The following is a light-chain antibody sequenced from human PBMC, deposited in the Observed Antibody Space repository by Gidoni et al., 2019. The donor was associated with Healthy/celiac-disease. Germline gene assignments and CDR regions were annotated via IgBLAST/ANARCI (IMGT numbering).Light chain of an antibody. CDR3: QQSYSTPYS. CDR1: QSISSY. Sequence: DIQMPQPPSSLSASVGDRVTITCRASQSISSYLNWYQQKPGKAPKLLIYASSSLQSGVPPRFSGSGSGTAFTLTISSLLPEDFATYYCQQSYSTPYSFGQGTKLEIK. V-gene: IGKV1-39*01. J-gene: IGKJ2*03. CDR2: ASS.